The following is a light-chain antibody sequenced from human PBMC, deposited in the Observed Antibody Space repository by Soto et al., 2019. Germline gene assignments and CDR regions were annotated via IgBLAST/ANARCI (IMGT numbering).Light chain of an antibody. V-gene: IGLV1-40*01. Sequence: QSVLTQPPSVSGAPGQRVTISCTGSSSNIGAGYDVHWYWQLPGTAPKLLIDGHSNRPSGVPDRFSASKSGTSASLAITGLQAEDEADYYCCSHAGSSTYLFGTGNKVTVL. J-gene: IGLJ1*01. CDR3: CSHAGSSTYL. CDR1: SSNIGAGYD. CDR2: GHS.